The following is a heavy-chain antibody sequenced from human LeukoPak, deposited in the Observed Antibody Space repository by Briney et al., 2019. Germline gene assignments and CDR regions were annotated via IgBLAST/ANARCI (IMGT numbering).Heavy chain of an antibody. D-gene: IGHD6-13*01. V-gene: IGHV1-18*01. CDR2: TSAYNGNT. CDR3: ARDYSSSWYPNWFDP. CDR1: GYTFTSYG. J-gene: IGHJ5*02. Sequence: GASVKVSCKASGYTFTSYGISWVRQAPGQGLEWMGWTSAYNGNTNYAQKLQGRVTMTTDTSTSTAYMELRSLRSDDTAVYYCARDYSSSWYPNWFDPWGQGTLVTVSS.